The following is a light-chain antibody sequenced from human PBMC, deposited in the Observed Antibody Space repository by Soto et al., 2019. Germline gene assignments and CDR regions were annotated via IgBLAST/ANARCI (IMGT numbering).Light chain of an antibody. CDR1: SSDVGVYNY. J-gene: IGLJ1*01. CDR3: SSYTSSSTLYV. Sequence: QSVRTQPASVSGSPGQSITISCTGTSSDVGVYNYVSWYQQHPGKAPKLMIYEVSNRPSGVSNRFSGSKSGNTASLTISGLQAEDEADYYCSSYTSSSTLYVFGTGTKVTVL. CDR2: EVS. V-gene: IGLV2-14*01.